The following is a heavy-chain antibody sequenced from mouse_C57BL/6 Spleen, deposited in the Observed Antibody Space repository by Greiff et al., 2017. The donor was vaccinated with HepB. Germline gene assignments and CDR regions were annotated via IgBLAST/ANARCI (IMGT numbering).Heavy chain of an antibody. Sequence: EVQGVESGGDLVKPGGSLKLSCAASGFTFSSYGMSWVRQTPDKRLEWVATISSGGSYTYYPDSVKGRFTISRDNAKNTLYLQMSSLKSEDTAMYYFARQGITTVVAWYFDVWGTGTTVTVSS. J-gene: IGHJ1*03. CDR2: ISSGGSYT. D-gene: IGHD1-1*01. CDR3: ARQGITTVVAWYFDV. V-gene: IGHV5-6*01. CDR1: GFTFSSYG.